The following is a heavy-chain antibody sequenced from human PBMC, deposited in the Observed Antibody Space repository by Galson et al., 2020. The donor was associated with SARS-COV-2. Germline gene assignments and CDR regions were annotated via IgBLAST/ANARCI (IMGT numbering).Heavy chain of an antibody. Sequence: SETLSLTCIVSGGSMTSGDYYWSWIRQPPGKALEWIGYTYYSGSTYYNPSLKSRVTISVDTSKNQFSLKLTSVTAADTAVYFCARGGPLRYYESSGYSDYWGQGTLVKVSS. CDR2: TYYSGST. D-gene: IGHD3-22*01. J-gene: IGHJ4*02. V-gene: IGHV4-30-4*01. CDR1: GGSMTSGDYY. CDR3: ARGGPLRYYESSGYSDY.